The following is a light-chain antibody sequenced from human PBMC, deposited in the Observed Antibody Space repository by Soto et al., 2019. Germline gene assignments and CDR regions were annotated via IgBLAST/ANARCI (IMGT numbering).Light chain of an antibody. CDR1: QSVSSSY. Sequence: EIVLTQSPGTLSLSPGERATLSCRASQSVSSSYLAWYQQTPGQAPRLLIYGVSNRPAVIPDRFSGSASGTVFTLTISRLEPEDFAVYFCHQYGSSPYTFGQGTKLEIK. J-gene: IGKJ2*01. V-gene: IGKV3-20*01. CDR3: HQYGSSPYT. CDR2: GVS.